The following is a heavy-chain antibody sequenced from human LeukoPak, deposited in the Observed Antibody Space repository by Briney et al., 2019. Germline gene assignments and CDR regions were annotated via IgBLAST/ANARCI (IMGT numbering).Heavy chain of an antibody. CDR2: IIPIFGTA. CDR1: GGTFSSYA. J-gene: IGHJ5*02. V-gene: IGHV1-69*13. Sequence: ASVKVSCKASGGTFSSYAISWVRQAPGQGLEWMGGIIPIFGTANYAQKFQGRVTITADESTSTAYMELSSLRSEDTAVYYYARAPQNDRGYGTRAANWFDPWGQGTLVTVSS. D-gene: IGHD5-18*01. CDR3: ARAPQNDRGYGTRAANWFDP.